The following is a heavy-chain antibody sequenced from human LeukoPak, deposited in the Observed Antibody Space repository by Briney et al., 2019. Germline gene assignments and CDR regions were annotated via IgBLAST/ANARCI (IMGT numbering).Heavy chain of an antibody. D-gene: IGHD1-26*01. V-gene: IGHV1-69*06. CDR2: IFPIFGTA. Sequence: ASVKVSCKASGGTFSSYVISWVRQAPGQGLEWMGGIFPIFGTATYAQKCQGRVPLPADKSTSTAYMELSSLRSEDTAVYYCARGSAAPGFDYWGQGTLVTVSS. J-gene: IGHJ4*02. CDR3: ARGSAAPGFDY. CDR1: GGTFSSYV.